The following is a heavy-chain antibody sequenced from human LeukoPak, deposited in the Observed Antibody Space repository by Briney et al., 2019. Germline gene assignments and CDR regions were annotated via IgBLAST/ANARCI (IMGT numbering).Heavy chain of an antibody. Sequence: GGSLRLSCAASGFTFSSYAMNWVRQAPGKGLEWISYISSSGTSIYYADSVKGRFTISRDNAKNSLYLQMNSLRVEDTAVYYCARMSLGTDSWGQGTLVTVSS. CDR2: ISSSGTSI. J-gene: IGHJ4*02. D-gene: IGHD5/OR15-5a*01. CDR1: GFTFSSYA. V-gene: IGHV3-48*03. CDR3: ARMSLGTDS.